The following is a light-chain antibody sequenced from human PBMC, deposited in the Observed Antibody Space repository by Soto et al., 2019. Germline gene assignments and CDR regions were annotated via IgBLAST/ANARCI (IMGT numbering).Light chain of an antibody. Sequence: IQLTQSPSSLSASVGDRVTITCRASQGISSYLAWYQQKPGRAPKFLIYDASNLQSGVPSRFSGSGSGTEFTLTISSLQPDDFATYYCQQYNSYSFGQGTMVDI. CDR1: QGISSY. CDR3: QQYNSYS. V-gene: IGKV1-9*01. J-gene: IGKJ1*01. CDR2: DAS.